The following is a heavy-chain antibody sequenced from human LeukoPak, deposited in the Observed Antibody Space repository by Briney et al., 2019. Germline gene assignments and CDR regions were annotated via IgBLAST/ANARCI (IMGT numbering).Heavy chain of an antibody. CDR2: INHSGST. CDR3: ASPFPMYSSSSLVFN. J-gene: IGHJ4*02. D-gene: IGHD6-6*01. V-gene: IGHV4-34*01. CDR1: GGSFSGYY. Sequence: SETLSLTCAVYGGSFSGYYWSWIRQPPGKGLEWIGEINHSGSTNYNPSLKSRVTISVDTSKNQFSLKLSPVTAADTAVYYCASPFPMYSSSSLVFNWGQGTLVTVSS.